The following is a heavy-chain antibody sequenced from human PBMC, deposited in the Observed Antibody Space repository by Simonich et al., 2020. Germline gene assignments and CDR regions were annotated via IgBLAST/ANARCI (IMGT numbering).Heavy chain of an antibody. CDR2: INQSGTA. CDR1: GGSFSGYY. Sequence: QVQLQQWGAGLLQPSETLSLTCAGYGGSFSGYYWSWIRQTPGKGLELIGEINQSGTATYNQSLKIRVTISVDKAKNQFSRKLSSVTAADTAVYYCARGKGWKNAFDIWGQGTMVTVSS. D-gene: IGHD1-1*01. CDR3: ARGKGWKNAFDI. V-gene: IGHV4-34*01. J-gene: IGHJ3*02.